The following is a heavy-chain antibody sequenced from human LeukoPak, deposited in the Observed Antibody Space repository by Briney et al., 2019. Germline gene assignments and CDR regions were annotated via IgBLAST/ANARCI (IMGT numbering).Heavy chain of an antibody. CDR3: ARGSGYCSSTSCSIFDY. Sequence: GGSLRLSCAASGFTFSSYAIHWVRQAPGKGLEWVTIISYDENNKYYADSVKGRFTISRDNSKNTLYLQMNSLRAEDTAVYYCARGSGYCSSTSCSIFDYWGQGTLVTVSS. CDR2: ISYDENNK. J-gene: IGHJ4*02. CDR1: GFTFSSYA. D-gene: IGHD2-2*01. V-gene: IGHV3-30*04.